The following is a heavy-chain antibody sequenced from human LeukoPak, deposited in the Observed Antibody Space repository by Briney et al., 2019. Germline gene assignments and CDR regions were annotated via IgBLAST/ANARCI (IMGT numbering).Heavy chain of an antibody. CDR1: GFTFSSYA. J-gene: IGHJ5*02. CDR3: AKDPESYYYDSSGSENWFDP. V-gene: IGHV3-23*01. D-gene: IGHD3-22*01. CDR2: ISGSGGST. Sequence: GGSLRLSCAASGFTFSSYAMSWVRQAPGKGLEWVSAISGSGGSTYYADSVKGRFTISRDNSKNTLYLQMNSPRAEHTAVYYCAKDPESYYYDSSGSENWFDPWGQGTLVTVSS.